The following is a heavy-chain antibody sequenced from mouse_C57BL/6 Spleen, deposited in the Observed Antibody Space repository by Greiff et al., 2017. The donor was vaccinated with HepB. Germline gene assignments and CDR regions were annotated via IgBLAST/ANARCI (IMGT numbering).Heavy chain of an antibody. D-gene: IGHD2-5*01. J-gene: IGHJ3*01. CDR2: INPSTGGT. Sequence: EVKLLESGPELVKPGASVKISCKASGYSFTGYYMNWVKQSPEKSLEWIGEINPSTGGTTYNQKFKAKATLTVDKSSSTAYMQLKSLTSEDSAVYYCARILYSNYPFAYWGQGTLVTVSA. CDR3: ARILYSNYPFAY. V-gene: IGHV1-42*01. CDR1: GYSFTGYY.